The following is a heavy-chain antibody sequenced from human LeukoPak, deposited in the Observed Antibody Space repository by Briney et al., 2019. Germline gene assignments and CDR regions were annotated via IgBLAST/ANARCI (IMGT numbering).Heavy chain of an antibody. CDR3: ARGGFAAAAPH. Sequence: PGGSLRLSCAASGFTFSNFAMTWVRQAPGEGLEWVSVITGSGSNTYYADSVKGRFTISRDNSKNTLYLQMSSLRAEDTAVYYCARGGFAAAAPHWGQGSLVTVSS. CDR1: GFTFSNFA. J-gene: IGHJ4*02. CDR2: ITGSGSNT. V-gene: IGHV3-23*01. D-gene: IGHD6-13*01.